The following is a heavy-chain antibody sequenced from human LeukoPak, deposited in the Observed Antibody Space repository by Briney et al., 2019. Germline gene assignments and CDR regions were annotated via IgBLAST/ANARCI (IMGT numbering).Heavy chain of an antibody. V-gene: IGHV4-61*01. CDR1: GGSISSSSYY. D-gene: IGHD4-17*01. CDR3: AGDGDYGWFDP. J-gene: IGHJ5*02. CDR2: IYYSGST. Sequence: SETLSLTCTVSGGSISSSSYYWSWIRQPPGKGLEWIGYIYYSGSTNYNPSLKSRVTISVDTSKNQFSLKLSSVTAADTAVYYCAGDGDYGWFDPWGQGTLVTVSS.